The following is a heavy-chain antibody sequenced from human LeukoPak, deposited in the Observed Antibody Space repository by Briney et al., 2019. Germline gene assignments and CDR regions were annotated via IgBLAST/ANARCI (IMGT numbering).Heavy chain of an antibody. CDR3: AGASGNWNYGLDY. V-gene: IGHV3-21*01. CDR2: ISSSSSYI. CDR1: GFTFSSYS. D-gene: IGHD1-7*01. Sequence: GGSLRLSCAASGFTFSSYSMNWVRQARGKGLEWVSSISSSSSYIYYADSVKGRFTISRDNAKNSLYLQMNSLRAEDTAVYYCAGASGNWNYGLDYWGQGTLVTVSS. J-gene: IGHJ4*02.